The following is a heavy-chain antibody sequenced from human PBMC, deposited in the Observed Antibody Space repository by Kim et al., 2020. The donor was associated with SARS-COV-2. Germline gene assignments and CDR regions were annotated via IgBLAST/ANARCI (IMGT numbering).Heavy chain of an antibody. V-gene: IGHV3-23*01. Sequence: SGGSTYYADSVKGRFTISRDNSKNTLYLQMNSLRAEDTAVYYCAKGPLDYWGQGTLVTVSS. CDR2: SGGST. CDR3: AKGPLDY. J-gene: IGHJ4*02.